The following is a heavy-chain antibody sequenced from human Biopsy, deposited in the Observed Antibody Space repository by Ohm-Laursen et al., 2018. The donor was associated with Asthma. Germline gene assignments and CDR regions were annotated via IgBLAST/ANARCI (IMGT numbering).Heavy chain of an antibody. Sequence: GSSVKVSCKAPGGTFSNFAISWGRQAPGQGLEWLGGIMTVFGTTNYAQKFQGRVTITADESTSTAYMEVTSLRSEDTAIYYCARCQVGYSSGWSLLLKRIYYSGMDVWDQGTAVTVSS. CDR1: GGTFSNFA. CDR2: IMTVFGTT. V-gene: IGHV1-69*01. D-gene: IGHD6-19*01. CDR3: ARCQVGYSSGWSLLLKRIYYSGMDV. J-gene: IGHJ6*02.